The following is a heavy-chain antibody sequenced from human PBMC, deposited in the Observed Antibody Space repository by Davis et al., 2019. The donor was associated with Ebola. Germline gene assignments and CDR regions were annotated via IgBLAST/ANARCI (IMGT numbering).Heavy chain of an antibody. CDR2: IYYSGST. J-gene: IGHJ5*02. CDR1: GGSVSSCSYY. Sequence: PSETLSLTCTVSGGSVSSCSYYWSWIRQPPGKGLVWIGYIYYSGSTNYNPSLKSRVTISVDTSKNQFSLKLGSVTAADTAVYYCARGYYYDSSGRFDPWGQGTLVTVSS. V-gene: IGHV4-61*01. D-gene: IGHD3-22*01. CDR3: ARGYYYDSSGRFDP.